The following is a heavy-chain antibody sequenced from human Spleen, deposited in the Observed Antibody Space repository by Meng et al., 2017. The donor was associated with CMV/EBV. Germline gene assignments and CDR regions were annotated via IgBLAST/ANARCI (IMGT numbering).Heavy chain of an antibody. Sequence: GESLKISCAASGFTFSDFYMSWIRQAPGKGLEWVSYITSSGRTIHYADSVKGRFTVSRDNAKNSLYPQMNSLRAEDTAVYYCARGSRVTMIVVAPSGWGQGTLVTVSS. J-gene: IGHJ4*02. V-gene: IGHV3-11*01. CDR3: ARGSRVTMIVVAPSG. CDR1: GFTFSDFY. CDR2: ITSSGRTI. D-gene: IGHD3-22*01.